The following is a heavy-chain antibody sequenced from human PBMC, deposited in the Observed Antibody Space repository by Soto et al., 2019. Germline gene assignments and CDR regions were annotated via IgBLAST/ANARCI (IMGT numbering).Heavy chain of an antibody. CDR1: GFTFSSYA. CDR3: AKDRHFNHKPVVTAMKSPVSDY. Sequence: GGSLRLSCAASGFTFSSYAMSWVRQAPGKGLEWVSAISGSGGSTYYADSVKGRFTISKDNSKNTLYLQMNSLRAEDTAVYYCAKDRHFNHKPVVTAMKSPVSDYWGQGTLVTVSS. CDR2: ISGSGGST. J-gene: IGHJ4*02. D-gene: IGHD2-21*02. V-gene: IGHV3-23*01.